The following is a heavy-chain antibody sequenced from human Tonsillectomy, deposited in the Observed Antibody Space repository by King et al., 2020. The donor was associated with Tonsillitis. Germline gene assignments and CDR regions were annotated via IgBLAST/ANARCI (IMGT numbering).Heavy chain of an antibody. V-gene: IGHV1-2*02. D-gene: IGHD3-9*01. Sequence: EQLVQSGTEVKKPGASVKVSCKASGYTFTGYFIHWVRQAPGEGLEWMGWINPNNGGTNYVQKFRGRVTMTRDMSISTASMELSRLRSDDTAVYYCVRGNYDILTGYFGAYNWFDPWGQGTLVTVSS. J-gene: IGHJ5*02. CDR1: GYTFTGYF. CDR3: VRGNYDILTGYFGAYNWFDP. CDR2: INPNNGGT.